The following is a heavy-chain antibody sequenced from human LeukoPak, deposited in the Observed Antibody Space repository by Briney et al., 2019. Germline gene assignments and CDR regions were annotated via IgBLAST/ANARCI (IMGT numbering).Heavy chain of an antibody. J-gene: IGHJ4*02. Sequence: GGSLRLSCVASGFTFSDYSMNWVRQAPGRGLEWVSSITSRSGYLFYADSVRDRFVISRDNADNTVFLQMNSLTAEDTAIYYCARDLDYYDGNGYLDYWGQGTLVIVSS. D-gene: IGHD3-22*01. V-gene: IGHV3-21*06. CDR3: ARDLDYYDGNGYLDY. CDR2: ITSRSGYL. CDR1: GFTFSDYS.